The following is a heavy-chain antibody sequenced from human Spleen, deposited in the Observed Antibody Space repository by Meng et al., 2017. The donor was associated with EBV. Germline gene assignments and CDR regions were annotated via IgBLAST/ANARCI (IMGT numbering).Heavy chain of an antibody. D-gene: IGHD6-19*01. CDR1: GFTFDEYG. CDR2: ISWDGGST. CDR3: AREDGSSGRAGFFGL. J-gene: IGHJ2*01. Sequence: GGTGLQPWGSLRVSCAGSGFTFDEYGMHWVRQAPGKGLEWVSHISWDGGSTYYADSVKGRFSISRDNSEDTLFVQMNSLTVEDTAVYYCAREDGSSGRAGFFGLWGRGTLVTVSS. V-gene: IGHV3-43D*03.